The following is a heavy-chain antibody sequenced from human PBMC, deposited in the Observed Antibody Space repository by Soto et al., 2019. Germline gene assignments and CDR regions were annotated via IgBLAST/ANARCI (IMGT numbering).Heavy chain of an antibody. J-gene: IGHJ4*02. CDR1: GYIFINYY. CDR3: ARLATVTPPYYFDY. V-gene: IGHV1-46*01. D-gene: IGHD4-17*01. CDR2: INPSGGTT. Sequence: ASVKVSCKASGYIFINYYMHWVRQAPGQGLEWMGVINPSGGTTSYAQKFQGRVTMTRDTSTSTVYMELSSLRSDDMAVYYCARLATVTPPYYFDYWGQGTLVTVSS.